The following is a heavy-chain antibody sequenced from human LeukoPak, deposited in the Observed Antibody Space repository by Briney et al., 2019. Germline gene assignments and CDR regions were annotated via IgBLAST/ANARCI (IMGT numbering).Heavy chain of an antibody. CDR3: ASVYSTGWYYDY. Sequence: APVKVSCKASGYTFTAYYLHWVRQAPGQGLEWMGWINPNSGGTNYAREFQGRVTLTRDTSISTTYMELSSLRSDDTALYYCASVYSTGWYYDYWGQGTLVTISS. CDR2: INPNSGGT. V-gene: IGHV1-2*02. CDR1: GYTFTAYY. J-gene: IGHJ4*02. D-gene: IGHD2-8*02.